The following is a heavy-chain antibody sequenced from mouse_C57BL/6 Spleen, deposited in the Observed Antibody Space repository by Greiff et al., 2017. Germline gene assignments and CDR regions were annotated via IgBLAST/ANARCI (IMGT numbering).Heavy chain of an antibody. CDR1: GYTFTSYW. J-gene: IGHJ4*01. V-gene: IGHV1-59*01. D-gene: IGHD1-1*01. CDR2: IDPSDSYT. Sequence: VQLQQPGAELVRPGTSVKLSCKASGYTFTSYWMHWVKQRPGQGLEWIGVIDPSDSYTNYNQKFKGKATLTVDTSSSTAYMQLSSLTSEDSAVYYCASYGSSLYAMGYWGQGTSVTVSS. CDR3: ASYGSSLYAMGY.